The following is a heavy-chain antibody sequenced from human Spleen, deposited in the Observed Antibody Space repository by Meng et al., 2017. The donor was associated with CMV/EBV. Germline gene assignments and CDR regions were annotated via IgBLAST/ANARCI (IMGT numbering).Heavy chain of an antibody. D-gene: IGHD3-16*01. CDR1: GFTFSSYS. CDR2: IYSGGST. CDR3: ARDQGGNWFDP. Sequence: GESLKISCAASGFTFSSYSMNWVRQAPGKGLEWVSVIYSGGSTYYADSVQGRFSISRDNSKNTLYLQMNSLRAEDTAVYYCARDQGGNWFDPWGQGTLVTVSS. J-gene: IGHJ5*02. V-gene: IGHV3-53*01.